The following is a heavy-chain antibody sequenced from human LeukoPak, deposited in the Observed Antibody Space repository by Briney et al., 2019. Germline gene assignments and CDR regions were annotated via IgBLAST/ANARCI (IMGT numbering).Heavy chain of an antibody. CDR3: AELSITMIGGV. CDR1: GFTVSSNY. J-gene: IGHJ6*04. D-gene: IGHD3-10*02. CDR2: ISSSGSTI. V-gene: IGHV3-48*03. Sequence: SGGSLRLSCAASGFTVSSNYMNWVRQAPGKGLEWVSYISSSGSTIYYADSVKGRFTISRDNAKNSLYLQMNSLRAEDTAVYYCAELSITMIGGVWGKGTTVTISS.